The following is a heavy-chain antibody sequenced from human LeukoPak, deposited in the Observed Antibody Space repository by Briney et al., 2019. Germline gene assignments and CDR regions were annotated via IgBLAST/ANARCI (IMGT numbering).Heavy chain of an antibody. J-gene: IGHJ4*02. CDR2: IYTSGST. CDR1: GGSFSGYY. Sequence: SETLSLTCAVYGGSFSGYYWSWIRQPAGKGLEWIGRIYTSGSTNYNPSLRSRVTMSVDTSKNQFSLKLSSVTAADTAVYYCARVAIAAADAYYFDYWGQGTLVTVSS. CDR3: ARVAIAAADAYYFDY. D-gene: IGHD6-13*01. V-gene: IGHV4-59*10.